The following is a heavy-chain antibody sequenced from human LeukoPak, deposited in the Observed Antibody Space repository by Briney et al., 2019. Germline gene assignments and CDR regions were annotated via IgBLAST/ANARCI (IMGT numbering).Heavy chain of an antibody. J-gene: IGHJ4*02. D-gene: IGHD6-19*01. CDR2: IWYDGSNK. Sequence: RSGGSLRLSCAASGFTFSSYGMHWVRQAPGKGLEWVAVIWYDGSNKYYADSVKGRFTISRDNSKNTLYLQMNSLRAEDTAAYYCARDHSSGWYSDYFDYWGQGTLVTVSS. V-gene: IGHV3-33*01. CDR3: ARDHSSGWYSDYFDY. CDR1: GFTFSSYG.